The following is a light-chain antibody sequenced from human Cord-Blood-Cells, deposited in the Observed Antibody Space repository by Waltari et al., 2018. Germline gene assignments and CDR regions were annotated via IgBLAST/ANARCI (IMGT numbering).Light chain of an antibody. CDR3: CSYAGSSPIDVV. Sequence: QSALTQPAAVYGSPVQPITIPCARTGGDVGSYNLLSWYQQYPGKAPKLMIYEGSKRPSGVSNRFSGSKSGNTASLTISGLQAEDEADYYCCSYAGSSPIDVVFGGGTKLTVL. CDR2: EGS. J-gene: IGLJ2*01. CDR1: GGDVGSYNL. V-gene: IGLV2-23*03.